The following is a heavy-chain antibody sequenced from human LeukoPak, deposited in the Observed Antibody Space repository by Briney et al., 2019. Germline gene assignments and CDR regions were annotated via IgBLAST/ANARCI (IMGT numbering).Heavy chain of an antibody. CDR3: TRTLQSVRDGYKSFDS. V-gene: IGHV3-21*01. J-gene: IGHJ4*02. CDR2: ISSSSSFI. D-gene: IGHD5-24*01. CDR1: GFTFSTYV. Sequence: GGSLRLSCAASGFTFSTYVMNWFRQAPGKGLEWVSSISSSSSFIYYADSVKGRFTISRDNAKNSLFLQMNSLRAEDTAVYYCTRTLQSVRDGYKSFDSWGQGTLVTVSS.